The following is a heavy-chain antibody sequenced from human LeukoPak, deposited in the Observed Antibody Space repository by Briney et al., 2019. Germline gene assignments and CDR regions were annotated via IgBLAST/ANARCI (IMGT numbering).Heavy chain of an antibody. Sequence: PGGSLRLSCAASGFSFSSYAMNWVRQAPGKGLEWVSGISGSSDSTHYADSVKGRFTISRDNSKNMLYLQMNSLRAEDTAVYYCAKTFGIVCFDYWGQGTLVTVPS. CDR3: AKTFGIVCFDY. D-gene: IGHD1-26*01. V-gene: IGHV3-23*01. J-gene: IGHJ4*02. CDR2: ISGSSDST. CDR1: GFSFSSYA.